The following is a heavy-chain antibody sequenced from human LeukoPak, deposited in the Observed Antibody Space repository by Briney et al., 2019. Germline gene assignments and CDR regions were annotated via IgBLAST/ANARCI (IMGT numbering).Heavy chain of an antibody. CDR2: INWNGGST. CDR3: ARRGGYSGYGYFDY. J-gene: IGHJ4*02. Sequence: GGSLRLSCAASGFTFDDYGMSWVRQAPGKGLEWVSGINWNGGSTGYADSVKGRFTISRDNAKNSLYLQMNSLRAEDTALYYCARRGGYSGYGYFDYWGQGTLVTVSS. CDR1: GFTFDDYG. D-gene: IGHD5-12*01. V-gene: IGHV3-20*04.